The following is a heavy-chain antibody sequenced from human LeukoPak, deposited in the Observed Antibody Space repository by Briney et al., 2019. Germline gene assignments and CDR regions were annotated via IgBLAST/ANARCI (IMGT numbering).Heavy chain of an antibody. V-gene: IGHV3-43*01. J-gene: IGHJ4*02. CDR1: GFTFDDYT. D-gene: IGHD3-9*01. CDR2: ISWDGGRT. CDR3: AKGGLRYFDWLFWDY. Sequence: GSLKLSCAASGFTFDDYTIHWVRQAPGKGLEWVSLISWDGGRTYYADSVKGRFTISRDNIKNSLYLQMNSLRTQDTAFYYCAKGGLRYFDWLFWDYWGQGTLVTVSS.